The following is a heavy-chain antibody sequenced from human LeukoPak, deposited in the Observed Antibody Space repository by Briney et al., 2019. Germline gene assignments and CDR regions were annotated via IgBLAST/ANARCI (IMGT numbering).Heavy chain of an antibody. CDR2: ISSSGSTI. D-gene: IGHD1-26*01. V-gene: IGHV3-11*01. CDR3: AREILVGAKGMDV. J-gene: IGHJ6*02. CDR1: GFTFSDYY. Sequence: PGGSLRLSCAASGFTFSDYYMSWIRQAPGKGLEWVSYISSSGSTIYYADSVKGRFTISRDNAKNSLYLRMNSLRAEDTAVYYCAREILVGAKGMDVWGQGTTVTVSS.